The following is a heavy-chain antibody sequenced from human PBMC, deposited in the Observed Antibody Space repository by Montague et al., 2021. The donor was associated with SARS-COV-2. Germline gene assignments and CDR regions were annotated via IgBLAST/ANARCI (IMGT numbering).Heavy chain of an antibody. Sequence: SETLSLTCTVSGGSISSSSWYWGWIRQPPGKGLEWIGSIYYSGSTYYXPSLKSRVTISVDTSKNQFSLKLSSVTAADTAVYYCARDTRITMIVVVQGYGMDVWGQGTTVTVSS. CDR3: ARDTRITMIVVVQGYGMDV. J-gene: IGHJ6*02. D-gene: IGHD3-22*01. V-gene: IGHV4-39*07. CDR1: GGSISSSSWY. CDR2: IYYSGST.